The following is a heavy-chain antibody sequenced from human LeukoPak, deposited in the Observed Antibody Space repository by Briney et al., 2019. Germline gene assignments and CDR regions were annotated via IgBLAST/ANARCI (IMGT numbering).Heavy chain of an antibody. V-gene: IGHV3-74*01. J-gene: IGHJ1*01. Sequence: PGGSLRLSCAASGFTFSTNWMNWVRQAPGKGLVWVSRINSDGSSTYYADPVKGRSTISTDNAKNTLYLQINSLRAEDTAVYYCAAYDSSGYGSNYFQHWGQGTLVTVSS. CDR1: GFTFSTNW. D-gene: IGHD3-22*01. CDR2: INSDGSST. CDR3: AAYDSSGYGSNYFQH.